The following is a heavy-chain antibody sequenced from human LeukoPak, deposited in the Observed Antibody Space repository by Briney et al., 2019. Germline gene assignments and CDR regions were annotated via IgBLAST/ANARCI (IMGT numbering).Heavy chain of an antibody. CDR3: ARRPSPRLAYCGGDCYSDAFDI. D-gene: IGHD2-21*02. CDR2: IYYSGST. Sequence: KPSETLSLTCTVSGGSISSSSYYWGWIRQPPGKGLEWIGSIYYSGSTYYIPSLKSRVTISVDTSKNQFSLKLSSVTAADTAVYYCARRPSPRLAYCGGDCYSDAFDIWGQGTMVTVSS. J-gene: IGHJ3*02. V-gene: IGHV4-39*01. CDR1: GGSISSSSYY.